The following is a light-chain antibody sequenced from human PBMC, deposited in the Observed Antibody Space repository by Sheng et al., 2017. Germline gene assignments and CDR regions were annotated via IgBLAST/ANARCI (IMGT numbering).Light chain of an antibody. Sequence: QSVLTQPPSVSGAPGQRVTISCTGSSSNIGAGYDVHWYQHLPGTAPKLLIYVNGNRPSGVPDRFSGSKSGTSASLAITGLQAEDEADYYCQSYDSSLSSWVFGGGTRLTVL. CDR3: QSYDSSLSSWV. J-gene: IGLJ3*02. V-gene: IGLV1-40*01. CDR2: VNG. CDR1: SSNIGAGYD.